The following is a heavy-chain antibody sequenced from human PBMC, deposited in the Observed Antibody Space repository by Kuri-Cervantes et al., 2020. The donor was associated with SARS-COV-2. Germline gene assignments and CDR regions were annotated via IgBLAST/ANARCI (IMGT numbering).Heavy chain of an antibody. V-gene: IGHV4-4*07. J-gene: IGHJ4*02. CDR3: ARDSHRSGYLCYFDY. CDR1: GGSISSYY. D-gene: IGHD3-3*01. CDR2: IYTSGST. Sequence: SETLSLTCTVSGGSISSYYWSWIRQPAGKGLEWIGRIYTSGSTNYNPSLKSRVTMSVDTSKNQFSLKLSSVTAADTAVYYCARDSHRSGYLCYFDYWGQGTLVTVSS.